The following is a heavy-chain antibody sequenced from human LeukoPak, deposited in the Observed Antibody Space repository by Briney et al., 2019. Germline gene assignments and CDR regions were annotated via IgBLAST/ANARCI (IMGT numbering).Heavy chain of an antibody. CDR1: GFNFGDYA. D-gene: IGHD3-10*01. Sequence: KAGGSLRLSCAASGFNFGDYAVSWVRQAPGKGLEWLGLIKSKTDGGTTDYAAPVKGRFTISRDDSKNTLYLQMNSLKTEDTAVCYCTPHWITMVRGVTDYWGQGTLVTVSS. V-gene: IGHV3-15*01. CDR3: TPHWITMVRGVTDY. CDR2: IKSKTDGGTT. J-gene: IGHJ4*02.